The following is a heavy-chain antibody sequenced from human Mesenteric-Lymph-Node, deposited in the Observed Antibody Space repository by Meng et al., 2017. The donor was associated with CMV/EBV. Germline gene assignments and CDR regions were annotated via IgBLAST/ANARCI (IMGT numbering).Heavy chain of an antibody. J-gene: IGHJ4*02. CDR2: IYYSGST. CDR3: ARLGGGYNPVPI. Sequence: SETLSLTCTVSGGSISSYYWSWIRQPPGKGLEWIGYIYYSGSTNYNPSLKSRVTISVDTSKNQFSLKLSSVTAADTAVYYCARLGGGYNPVPIWGQGTLVTVSS. D-gene: IGHD5-24*01. V-gene: IGHV4-59*01. CDR1: GGSISSYY.